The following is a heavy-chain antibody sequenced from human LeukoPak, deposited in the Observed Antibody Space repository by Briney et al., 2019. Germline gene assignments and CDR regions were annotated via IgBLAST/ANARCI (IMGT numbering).Heavy chain of an antibody. J-gene: IGHJ6*03. V-gene: IGHV1-8*01. D-gene: IGHD6-13*01. Sequence: GASVKVSCKASGYTFTSYDINWVRQATGQGLEWMGWMNPNSGNTGYAQKFQGRVTMTRNTSISTAYMELSSLRSEDTAVYYCARGFRGPWRTISSWARGGYYYYYMDVWGKGTTVTISS. CDR3: ARGFRGPWRTISSWARGGYYYYYMDV. CDR2: MNPNSGNT. CDR1: GYTFTSYD.